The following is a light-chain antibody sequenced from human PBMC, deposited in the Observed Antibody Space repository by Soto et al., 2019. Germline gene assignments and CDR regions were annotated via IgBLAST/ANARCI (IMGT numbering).Light chain of an antibody. CDR2: WAS. J-gene: IGKJ2*01. CDR3: QQCYTTPYT. CDR1: QNVLYSSNNKNY. V-gene: IGKV4-1*01. Sequence: DIVMTQSPDSLAVSLGERATINCKSSQNVLYSSNNKNYLVWYQQKPGQPPKLLIYWASTRESGVPDRFSGTGSGTDFNLTISSLQAEDVAVYYCQQCYTTPYTFGQGTKREIK.